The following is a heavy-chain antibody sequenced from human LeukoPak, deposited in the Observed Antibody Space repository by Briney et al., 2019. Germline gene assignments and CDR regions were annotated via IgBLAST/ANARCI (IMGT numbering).Heavy chain of an antibody. D-gene: IGHD6-13*01. CDR1: GGSFSSGSYY. J-gene: IGHJ6*02. Sequence: SETLSLTCTVSGGSFSSGSYYWSWIRQPPGKGLEWIGHIYYSGSTNYNPSLKSRVTISVDTSKNQFSLKLSSVTAADTAVYYCAVIAAHYYYGMDVWGQGTTVTVSS. CDR3: AVIAAHYYYGMDV. CDR2: IYYSGST. V-gene: IGHV4-61*01.